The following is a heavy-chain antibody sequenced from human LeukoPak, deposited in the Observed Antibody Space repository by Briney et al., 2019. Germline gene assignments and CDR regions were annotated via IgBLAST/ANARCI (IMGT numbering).Heavy chain of an antibody. CDR2: IYTSGST. V-gene: IGHV4-4*07. J-gene: IGHJ4*02. Sequence: PSETLSLTCTVSGGSISSYYWSRIRQPPGKGLEWIGRIYTSGSTNYSPSLKSRVTMSVDTSKNQCSLKLSSVTAADTAVYYCARDSPRCFDYWGQGTLVTVSS. CDR1: GGSISSYY. CDR3: ARDSPRCFDY.